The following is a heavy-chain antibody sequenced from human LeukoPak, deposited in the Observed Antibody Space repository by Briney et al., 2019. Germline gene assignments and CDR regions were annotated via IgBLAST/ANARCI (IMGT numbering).Heavy chain of an antibody. J-gene: IGHJ4*02. CDR1: GFTFDDYA. CDR2: ISWNSGSI. D-gene: IGHD3-22*01. V-gene: IGHV3-9*01. Sequence: GRSLRLSCAASGFTFDDYAMHWVRHAPGKGLEWVSGISWNSGSIGYADSVKGRFTISRDNAKNSLYLQMNSLRAEDTALYYCAKDRHYDSNGYSFDYWGQGTLVTVSS. CDR3: AKDRHYDSNGYSFDY.